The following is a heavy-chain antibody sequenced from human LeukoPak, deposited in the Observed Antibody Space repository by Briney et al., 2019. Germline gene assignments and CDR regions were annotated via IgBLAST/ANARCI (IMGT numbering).Heavy chain of an antibody. Sequence: GGSLRLSCAASGFTFSSYAMSWVRQAPGKGLEWVSAISDSGGSPYYADSVKGRFTISRDNSKNTLYLQMNSLRAEDTAVYYCAKPILTGYSSFDYWGQGTLVTVSS. V-gene: IGHV3-23*01. CDR1: GFTFSSYA. CDR2: ISDSGGSP. D-gene: IGHD3-9*01. J-gene: IGHJ4*02. CDR3: AKPILTGYSSFDY.